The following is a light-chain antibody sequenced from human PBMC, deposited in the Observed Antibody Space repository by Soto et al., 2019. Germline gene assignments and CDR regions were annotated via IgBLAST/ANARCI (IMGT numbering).Light chain of an antibody. CDR3: SSYTSSRTVV. V-gene: IGLV2-14*01. CDR2: DVS. CDR1: SSDVGGYIY. J-gene: IGLJ2*01. Sequence: QSALTQPASVSGSPGQSITISCTGTSSDVGGYIYVSWYQQHPGKAPKLMIYDVSKRPSGVSNRFSGSKSGNTASLAISGLQAEDEADYYRSSYTSSRTVVFGGGTKLTVL.